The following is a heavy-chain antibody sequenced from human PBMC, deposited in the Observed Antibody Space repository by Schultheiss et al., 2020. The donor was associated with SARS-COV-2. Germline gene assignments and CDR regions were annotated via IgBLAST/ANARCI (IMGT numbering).Heavy chain of an antibody. V-gene: IGHV3-53*04. CDR2: IYRGGRT. Sequence: GGSLRLSCAASGFTFSSYAMSWVRQAPGKGLEWVSVIYRGGRTFYADSVKGRFIISRHNSRDTVYLQMNSLRAEDTAVYYCARALRYYYMDVWGKGTTVTVSS. D-gene: IGHD4/OR15-4a*01. J-gene: IGHJ6*03. CDR3: ARALRYYYMDV. CDR1: GFTFSSYA.